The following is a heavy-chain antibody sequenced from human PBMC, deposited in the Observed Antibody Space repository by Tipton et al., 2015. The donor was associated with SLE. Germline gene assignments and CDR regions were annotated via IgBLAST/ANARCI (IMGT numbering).Heavy chain of an antibody. Sequence: PASGFTVSSNFMSWVRQAPGKGLEWVSVIYSGGNTYYADSVKDRFTISRDNFKNTLYLQMNSLRAEDTAVYYCAAVYSSGYGLDYWGQGTLVTVSS. V-gene: IGHV3-66*01. CDR1: GFTVSSNF. J-gene: IGHJ4*02. D-gene: IGHD6-19*01. CDR2: IYSGGNT. CDR3: AAVYSSGYGLDY.